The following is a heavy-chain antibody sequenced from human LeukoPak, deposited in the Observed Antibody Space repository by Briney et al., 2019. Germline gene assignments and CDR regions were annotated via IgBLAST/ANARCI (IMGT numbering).Heavy chain of an antibody. V-gene: IGHV3-53*01. CDR3: ARDRAGYYMDV. J-gene: IGHJ6*03. Sequence: GGSLRLSCAASGFTVSSNYMSWVRQAPGKGLEWASVIYSGGSTYYADSVKGRFTISRDNSKNTLYLQMNSLRAEDTAVYYCARDRAGYYMDVWGKGTTVTVSS. CDR2: IYSGGST. CDR1: GFTVSSNY.